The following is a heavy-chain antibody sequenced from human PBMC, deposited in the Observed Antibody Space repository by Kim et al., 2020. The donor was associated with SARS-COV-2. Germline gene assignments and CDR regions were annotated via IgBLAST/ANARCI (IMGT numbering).Heavy chain of an antibody. CDR2: INTNTGNP. V-gene: IGHV7-4-1*02. D-gene: IGHD5-18*01. J-gene: IGHJ6*02. CDR3: ARGGSVWWIQLWSKGYYYYGMDV. Sequence: ASVKVSCKASGYTFTSYAMNWVRQAPGQGLEWMGWINTNTGNPTYAQGFTGRFVFSLDTSVSTAYLQISSLKAEDTAVYYCARGGSVWWIQLWSKGYYYYGMDVWGQGTTVTVSS. CDR1: GYTFTSYA.